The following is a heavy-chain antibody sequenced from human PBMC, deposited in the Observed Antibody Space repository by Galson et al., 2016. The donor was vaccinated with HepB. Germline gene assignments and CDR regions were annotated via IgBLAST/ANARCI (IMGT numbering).Heavy chain of an antibody. J-gene: IGHJ4*02. Sequence: SLRLSCAASGFSFSSYSLNWVRQAPGKGLEWVAYVGTTLGTVDYADSVKGRFTISRDNGGNSLYLEMSGLGPDDTAVDYCARDWSYSFDSWGQGTLVTVAA. CDR2: VGTTLGTV. V-gene: IGHV3-48*04. CDR3: ARDWSYSFDS. CDR1: GFSFSSYS. D-gene: IGHD1-26*01.